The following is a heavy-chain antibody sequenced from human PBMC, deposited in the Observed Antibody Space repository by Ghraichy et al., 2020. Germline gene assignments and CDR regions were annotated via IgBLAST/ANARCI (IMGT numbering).Heavy chain of an antibody. CDR2: INHSGST. CDR3: AIYTYYWNPVDY. V-gene: IGHV4-34*01. Sequence: SETLSRTCAVYGGSFSGYYWSWIRQPPGKGLEWIGEINHSGSTNYNPSLKSRVTISVDTSKNQFSLKLSSVTAADTAVYYCAIYTYYWNPVDYWGQGTLVTVSS. CDR1: GGSFSGYY. J-gene: IGHJ4*02. D-gene: IGHD1-20*01.